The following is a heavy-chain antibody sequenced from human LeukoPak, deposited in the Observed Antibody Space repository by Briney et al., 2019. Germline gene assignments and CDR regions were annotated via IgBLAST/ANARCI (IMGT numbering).Heavy chain of an antibody. D-gene: IGHD2-15*01. J-gene: IGHJ4*02. CDR1: GFTFSSYW. Sequence: PGGSLRLSCAASGFTFSSYWMTWVRQAPGKGLEWVANMNQDGSEKYYVDSVKGRFTISRDNAKNSLYLQMNSLRAEDTAVYYCARDAALYRLFDYWGREPWSPSPQ. CDR2: MNQDGSEK. CDR3: ARDAALYRLFDY. V-gene: IGHV3-7*01.